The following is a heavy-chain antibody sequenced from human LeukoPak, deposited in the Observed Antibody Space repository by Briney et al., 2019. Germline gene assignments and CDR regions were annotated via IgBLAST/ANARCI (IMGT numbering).Heavy chain of an antibody. J-gene: IGHJ4*02. CDR2: IKEDGSEK. V-gene: IGHV3-7*04. CDR3: ARDLPGYRGYDYDY. CDR1: GFTFSSYW. Sequence: GGSLRLSCAASGFTFSSYWMSWVRQAPGKGLEWVANIKEDGSEKDYVDSVKGRFTISRDNAKNSLYLQMNSLRAEDTAVYYCARDLPGYRGYDYDYWGQGTLVTVSS. D-gene: IGHD5-12*01.